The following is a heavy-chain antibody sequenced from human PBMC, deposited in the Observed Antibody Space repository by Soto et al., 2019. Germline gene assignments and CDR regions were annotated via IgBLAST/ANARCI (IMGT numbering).Heavy chain of an antibody. J-gene: IGHJ4*02. CDR2: IYCDDDK. CDR1: GLSVSAAGVG. CDR3: AHRKISYCNSSPCGPFDH. V-gene: IGHV2-5*02. Sequence: SGPTLVNPTQTLTLTCTFSGLSVSAAGVGVNWIRQPPGKALDCLAFIYCDDDKRYSPSLNSRLTITKDTSKNQLVLIMTSVDPVDTATYYCAHRKISYCNSSPCGPFDHWGQGILVTVSS. D-gene: IGHD2-2*01.